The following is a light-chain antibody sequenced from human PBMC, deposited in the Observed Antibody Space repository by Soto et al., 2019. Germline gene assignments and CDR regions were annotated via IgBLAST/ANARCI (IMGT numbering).Light chain of an antibody. CDR2: EVS. V-gene: IGLV2-14*01. Sequence: QSALTQPASASGSPGQTITISCTGTSSDVGGYNSVSWYQHHPGKAPKLMIYEVSNRPSGVSDRFSGSKSGNTASLTISGLQAEDEADYYCSSYTTNTGLEYVFGTGTKVTVL. CDR3: SSYTTNTGLEYV. CDR1: SSDVGGYNS. J-gene: IGLJ1*01.